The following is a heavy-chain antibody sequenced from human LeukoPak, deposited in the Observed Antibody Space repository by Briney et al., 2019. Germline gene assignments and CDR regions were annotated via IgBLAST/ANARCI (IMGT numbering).Heavy chain of an antibody. J-gene: IGHJ4*02. V-gene: IGHV4-31*03. CDR1: GGSISSGGYY. D-gene: IGHD6-19*01. CDR3: AGETVAGTLGTFDY. CDR2: IYYSGST. Sequence: PSETLSLTCTVSGGSISSGGYYWSWIRQHPGKGLEWIGYIYYSGSTYYNPSLKSRVTISVDTSKNQFSLKLSSVTAADTAVYYCAGETVAGTLGTFDYWGQGTLVTVSS.